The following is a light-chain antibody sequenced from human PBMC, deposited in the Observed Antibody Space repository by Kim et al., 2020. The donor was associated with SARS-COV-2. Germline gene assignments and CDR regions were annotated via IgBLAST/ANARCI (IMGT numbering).Light chain of an antibody. Sequence: EIVLTQSPDTLSLSPGERATLSCRASQIVASTSLAWYQQKPGQAPSLLIHGASTRVAGTPDRFSGSGSGTDYTLTITSLEAEDFAVYYCQHFDNSYTFGQGNKLEI. CDR3: QHFDNSYT. CDR2: GAS. J-gene: IGKJ2*01. CDR1: QIVASTS. V-gene: IGKV3-20*01.